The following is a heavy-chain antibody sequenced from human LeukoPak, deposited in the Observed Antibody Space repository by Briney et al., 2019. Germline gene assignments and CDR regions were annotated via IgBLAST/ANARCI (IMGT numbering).Heavy chain of an antibody. J-gene: IGHJ4*02. CDR3: ARDSVSSYGYLFDY. V-gene: IGHV3-66*02. CDR1: GFTVSSNY. CDR2: IYSGGST. Sequence: PGGSLRLSCAASGFTVSSNYMSWVRQAPGKGLEWVSVIYSGGSTYYADSVKGRFTISRDNSKNTLYLQMTSLRAEDTAVYYCARDSVSSYGYLFDYWGQGTLVTVSS. D-gene: IGHD5-18*01.